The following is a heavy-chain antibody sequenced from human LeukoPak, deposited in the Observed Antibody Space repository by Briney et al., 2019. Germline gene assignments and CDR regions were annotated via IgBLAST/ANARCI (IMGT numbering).Heavy chain of an antibody. CDR1: GFTFSSYA. J-gene: IGHJ2*01. Sequence: GGSLRLSRAASGFTFSSYAMSWVRQAPGKGLEWVSAISGSGGSTYYADSVKGRFTISRDNSKNTLYLQMNSLRAEDTAVYYCAKLPGGILPLNWYFDLWGRGTLVTVSS. CDR3: AKLPGGILPLNWYFDL. CDR2: ISGSGGST. V-gene: IGHV3-23*01. D-gene: IGHD3-16*01.